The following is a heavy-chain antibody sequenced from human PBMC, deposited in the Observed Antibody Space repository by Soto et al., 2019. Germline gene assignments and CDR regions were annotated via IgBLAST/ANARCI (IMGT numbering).Heavy chain of an antibody. D-gene: IGHD6-19*01. CDR1: GYSFTSYW. J-gene: IGHJ6*02. CDR2: IDPSDSYT. Sequence: PGESLKISCKGSGYSFTSYWIAWVRQMPGKGLEWMGRIDPSDSYTNYSPSFQGHVTISADKSISTAYLQWSSLKASDTAMYYCARHGAAVAGLYGMDVWGQGTTVTVSS. CDR3: ARHGAAVAGLYGMDV. V-gene: IGHV5-10-1*01.